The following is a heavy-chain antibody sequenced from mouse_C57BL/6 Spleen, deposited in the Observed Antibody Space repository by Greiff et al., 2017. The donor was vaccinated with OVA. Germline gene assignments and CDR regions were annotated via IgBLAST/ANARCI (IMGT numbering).Heavy chain of an antibody. CDR3: ARRLYDYAYYYAMDY. V-gene: IGHV1-55*01. D-gene: IGHD2-4*01. CDR2: IYPGSGST. Sequence: QVQLKQPGAELVKPGASVKMSCKASGYTFTSYWITWVKQRPGQGLEWIGDIYPGSGSTNYNEKFKSKATLTVDTSSSTAYMQLSSLTSEDSAVYYCARRLYDYAYYYAMDYWGQGTSVTVSS. J-gene: IGHJ4*01. CDR1: GYTFTSYW.